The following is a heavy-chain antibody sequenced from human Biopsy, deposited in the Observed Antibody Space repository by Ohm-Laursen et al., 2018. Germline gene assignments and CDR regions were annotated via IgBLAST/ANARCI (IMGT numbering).Heavy chain of an antibody. V-gene: IGHV4-4*08. J-gene: IGHJ4*02. D-gene: IGHD3-22*01. CDR1: GGSLNDHY. Sequence: GTLSLTCSVSGGSLNDHYWSWIRQSPGKGLEWLAYIYSSGRTNYNPSLKSRIIVSVDTSKNQLSLKVTSVTATDTAMYYCARHDRSGYWGLDYWGQGALVTVSA. CDR3: ARHDRSGYWGLDY. CDR2: IYSSGRT.